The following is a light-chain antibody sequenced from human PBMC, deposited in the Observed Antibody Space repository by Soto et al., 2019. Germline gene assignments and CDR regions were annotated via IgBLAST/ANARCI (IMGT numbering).Light chain of an antibody. CDR2: DVS. Sequence: QSALTQPASLSGSPGQSITISCTGTSSDVGGYNYVSWYQQHPGKAPKLMIYDVSNRPSGVSNRFSGSKSGNTASLTISGLQAEDEADDYCSSYTSSSTLYVFGTGTQVTVL. CDR3: SSYTSSSTLYV. V-gene: IGLV2-14*01. CDR1: SSDVGGYNY. J-gene: IGLJ1*01.